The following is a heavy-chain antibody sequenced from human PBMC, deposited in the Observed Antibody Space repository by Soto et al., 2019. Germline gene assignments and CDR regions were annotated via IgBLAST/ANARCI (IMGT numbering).Heavy chain of an antibody. D-gene: IGHD6-6*01. V-gene: IGHV1-69*12. CDR1: GGTFSSYA. J-gene: IGHJ4*02. Sequence: QVQLVQSGAEVKKPGSSVKVSCKASGGTFSSYAISWVRQAPGQGLEWMGGIIPIFGTANHAQKFQGSVTITADESTSTAYMELSSLSSEDTAVYYCARDPPIEYSSRQDEYWGQGTLVTVSS. CDR3: ARDPPIEYSSRQDEY. CDR2: IIPIFGTA.